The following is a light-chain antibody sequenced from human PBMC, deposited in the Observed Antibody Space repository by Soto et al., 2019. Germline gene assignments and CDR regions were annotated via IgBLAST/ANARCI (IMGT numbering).Light chain of an antibody. Sequence: EIVLTQSPGTLSLSPGERATLSCRASQSVSSSYLAWYQQKPGQPPRLLIYGASNRATGIPDRFSGSGSGTDFTLTISSLQPEDFATYYCQQANSFPITFGQGTRLEIK. J-gene: IGKJ5*01. V-gene: IGKV3-20*01. CDR3: QQANSFPIT. CDR1: QSVSSSY. CDR2: GAS.